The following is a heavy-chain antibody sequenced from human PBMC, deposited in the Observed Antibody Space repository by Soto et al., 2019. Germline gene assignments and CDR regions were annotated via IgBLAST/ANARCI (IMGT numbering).Heavy chain of an antibody. D-gene: IGHD3-9*01. CDR3: ARDYDILTGPNWFDP. J-gene: IGHJ5*02. CDR1: GHTFTGYY. V-gene: IGHV1-2*02. CDR2: INPNSGGT. Sequence: ASVKVSCKASGHTFTGYYMHWVRQAPGQGLEWMGWINPNSGGTNYAQKFQGRVTMTRDTSISTAYMELSRLRSDDTAVYYCARDYDILTGPNWFDPWGQGTLVTVSS.